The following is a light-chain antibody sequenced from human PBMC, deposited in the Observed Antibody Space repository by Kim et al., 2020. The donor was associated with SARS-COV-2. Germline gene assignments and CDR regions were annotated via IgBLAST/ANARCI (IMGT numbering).Light chain of an antibody. CDR1: QGVGSS. Sequence: DIQLTQSPSFLSSFVGDRVTITCRARQGVGSSLAWYQQKPGRAPKLLVYAASTLQSGVPPRFRGSGTGTEFTLTISSLQPEDSATYYCQQLSTTNHSFGQGTKVDIK. CDR3: QQLSTTNHS. V-gene: IGKV1-9*01. CDR2: AAS. J-gene: IGKJ2*03.